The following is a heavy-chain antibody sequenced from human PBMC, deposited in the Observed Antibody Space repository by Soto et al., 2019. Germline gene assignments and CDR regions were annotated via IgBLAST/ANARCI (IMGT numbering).Heavy chain of an antibody. CDR3: ATDCSGGSCYPGAHYYYYGMDV. V-gene: IGHV3-15*01. J-gene: IGHJ6*02. CDR2: VKSKTDGGTT. CDR1: GFSFSYAW. Sequence: GGSLRLSCAASGFSFSYAWMSWVRQAPGKGLEWGGRVKSKTDGGTTDYAAPVKGRFTISRDDPKTTLYLQMNSLETEDTAVYYCATDCSGGSCYPGAHYYYYGMDVWGQGTTVTVSS. D-gene: IGHD2-15*01.